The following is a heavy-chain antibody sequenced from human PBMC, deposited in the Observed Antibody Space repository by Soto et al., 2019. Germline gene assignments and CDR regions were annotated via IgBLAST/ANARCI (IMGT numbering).Heavy chain of an antibody. J-gene: IGHJ6*02. Sequence: ASVKVSCKASCYTFSRYGISWVRQAPGQGLEWMGWISGYNGDANYAQSFQGRVSMTIDTSTTTAYMELRTLTPDDTAVYYCAKHGQPPYYYYGLDVWGQGT. CDR1: CYTFSRYG. V-gene: IGHV1-18*01. CDR2: ISGYNGDA. CDR3: AKHGQPPYYYYGLDV.